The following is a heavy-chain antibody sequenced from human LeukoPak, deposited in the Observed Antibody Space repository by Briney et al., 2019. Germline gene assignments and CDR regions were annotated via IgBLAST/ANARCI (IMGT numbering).Heavy chain of an antibody. Sequence: GESLKISCKSSGYSFTSYWIGWVRQMPGKGLEWMGIIYPGDSDTRYSPSFQGQVTISADKSISTAYLQWSSLKASDTAMYYCARRAKYYYDSSGYYHDYWGQGTLVTVSS. CDR2: IYPGDSDT. J-gene: IGHJ4*02. CDR1: GYSFTSYW. CDR3: ARRAKYYYDSSGYYHDY. V-gene: IGHV5-51*01. D-gene: IGHD3-22*01.